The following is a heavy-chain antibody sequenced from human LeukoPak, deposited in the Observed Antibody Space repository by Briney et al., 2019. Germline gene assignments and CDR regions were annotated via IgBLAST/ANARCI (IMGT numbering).Heavy chain of an antibody. D-gene: IGHD2-15*01. CDR2: IYTSGST. Sequence: PSETLSLTCTVSGGSISSYYWSWIRQPAGKGLEWIGRIYTSGSTNYNPSLKSRVTMSVDTSKNQFSLKLSSVTAADTAVYYCARGPYCSGGSCYSGMGFDPWGQGTLVTVSS. V-gene: IGHV4-4*07. CDR1: GGSISSYY. J-gene: IGHJ5*02. CDR3: ARGPYCSGGSCYSGMGFDP.